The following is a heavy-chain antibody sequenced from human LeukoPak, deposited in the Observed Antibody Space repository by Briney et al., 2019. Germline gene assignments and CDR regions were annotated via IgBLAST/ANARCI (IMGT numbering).Heavy chain of an antibody. Sequence: GGSLRLSCAASGVTFSSYWMHWVRQAPGKGLVWVSRINSDGSSTSYADSVKGRFTISRDNAKNTLYPQMNSLRAEDTAVYYCARSAWVDYFDYWGQGTLVTVSS. CDR2: INSDGSST. D-gene: IGHD2-15*01. V-gene: IGHV3-74*01. CDR1: GVTFSSYW. CDR3: ARSAWVDYFDY. J-gene: IGHJ4*02.